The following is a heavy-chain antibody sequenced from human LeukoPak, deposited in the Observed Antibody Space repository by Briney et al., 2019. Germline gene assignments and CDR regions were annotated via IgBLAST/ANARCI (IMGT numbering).Heavy chain of an antibody. J-gene: IGHJ4*02. V-gene: IGHV3-20*04. Sequence: GGSLRLSCAASGFTFHDHGMSWVRQAPGKGLEWVSALIWNGDNTGYAASVKGRFTISRDNAKKSLYLQLNSLTAEDTAYYYCAREEGPYFDCWGQGTLVTVSS. CDR2: LIWNGDNT. CDR1: GFTFHDHG. CDR3: AREEGPYFDC.